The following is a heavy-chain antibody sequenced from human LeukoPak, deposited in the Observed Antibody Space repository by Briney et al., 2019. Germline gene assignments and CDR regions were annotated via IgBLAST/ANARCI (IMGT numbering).Heavy chain of an antibody. CDR1: GFTFNNYV. V-gene: IGHV3-23*01. J-gene: IGHJ4*02. Sequence: GGSLRLSCAASGFTFNNYVMSWVRQAPGKGLEWVSSVSGSGTGAFYADSVKGRFTISRDNSQNTLYLQMNSLRAEDTAVYYCATSGFGSGSYYAAFDYWGQGTLVTVSS. D-gene: IGHD3-10*01. CDR3: ATSGFGSGSYYAAFDY. CDR2: VSGSGTGA.